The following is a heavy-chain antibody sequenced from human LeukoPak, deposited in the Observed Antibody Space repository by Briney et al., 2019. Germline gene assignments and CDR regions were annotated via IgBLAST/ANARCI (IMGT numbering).Heavy chain of an antibody. D-gene: IGHD6-13*01. V-gene: IGHV1-69*13. J-gene: IGHJ6*02. CDR1: GGTFSSYA. CDR3: AREAYSSSWQEGYYYGMDV. CDR2: IIPIFGTA. Sequence: SVKVSCKASGGTFSSYAISWVRQAPGQGLEWMGGIIPIFGTANYAQKFQGRVTITADESTSTAYMELSSLRSEDTAVYYCAREAYSSSWQEGYYYGMDVWGQGTTVTVSS.